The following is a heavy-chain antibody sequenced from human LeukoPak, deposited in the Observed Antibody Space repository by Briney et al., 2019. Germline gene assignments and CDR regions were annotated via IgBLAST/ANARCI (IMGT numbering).Heavy chain of an antibody. CDR2: IYSDNT. D-gene: IGHD2-2*01. V-gene: IGHV3-53*01. Sequence: GGSLRLSCTVSGFTVSSNSMSWVRQAPGKGLEWVSFIYSDNTHYSDSVKGRFTISRDNSKNTLYLQMNSLRAEDTAVYYCAKLESYQLLTHFDYWGQGTLVTVSS. CDR3: AKLESYQLLTHFDY. J-gene: IGHJ4*02. CDR1: GFTVSSNS.